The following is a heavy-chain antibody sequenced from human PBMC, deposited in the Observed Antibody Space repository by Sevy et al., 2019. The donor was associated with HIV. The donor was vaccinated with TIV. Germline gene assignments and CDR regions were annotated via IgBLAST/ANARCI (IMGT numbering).Heavy chain of an antibody. CDR3: AVDVVVNDVAFDY. CDR1: GFMFSNYW. V-gene: IGHV3-7*01. Sequence: GGSLRLSCAASGFMFSNYWMSWVRQAPGKGLEWVANIKQDGSEKYYVDPVKGRFSISRDNAKKSLYLQMNSLRAEDTAIYYCAVDVVVNDVAFDYWGQGTLVTVSS. J-gene: IGHJ4*02. D-gene: IGHD2-15*01. CDR2: IKQDGSEK.